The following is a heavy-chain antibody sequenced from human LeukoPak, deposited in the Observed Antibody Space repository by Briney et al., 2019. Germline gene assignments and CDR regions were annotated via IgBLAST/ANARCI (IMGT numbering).Heavy chain of an antibody. Sequence: ASVKLSCKASGYTFSSYGISWVRRAPGQGLEWMGWISAYDGNTNYRQKLQGRVTMTTDTSTSTAYMDLRSLRSDDTAIYYCARDSPDGSGTYYNDSPDYWGQGPLDTVSS. CDR2: ISAYDGNT. CDR1: GYTFSSYG. D-gene: IGHD3-10*01. V-gene: IGHV1-18*01. CDR3: ARDSPDGSGTYYNDSPDY. J-gene: IGHJ4*02.